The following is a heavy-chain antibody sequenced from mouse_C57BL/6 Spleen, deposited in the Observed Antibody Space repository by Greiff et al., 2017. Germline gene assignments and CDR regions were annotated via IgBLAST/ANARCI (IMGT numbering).Heavy chain of an antibody. Sequence: EVKVEESGGGLVKPGGSLKLSCAASGFTFSDYGMHWVRQAPEKGLEWVAYISSGSSTIYYADTVKGRFTISRDNAKNTLFLQMTSLRSEDTAMYYCARLTTALHYAMYYWGQGTSVTVSS. CDR2: ISSGSSTI. D-gene: IGHD1-2*01. V-gene: IGHV5-17*01. CDR1: GFTFSDYG. CDR3: ARLTTALHYAMYY. J-gene: IGHJ4*01.